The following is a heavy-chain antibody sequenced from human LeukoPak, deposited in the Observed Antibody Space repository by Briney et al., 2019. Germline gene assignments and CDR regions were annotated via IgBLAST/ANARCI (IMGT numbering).Heavy chain of an antibody. J-gene: IGHJ5*02. Sequence: GGSLRLSCAASGFTFSSYGMHWVRQAPGKGLEWVAVISYDGSSKYYADSVKGRFTISRGNSKNTLYLQMNSLRAEDTAVYYCAKDLGGIAAAAPSDWFDPWGQGTLVTVSS. D-gene: IGHD6-13*01. CDR1: GFTFSSYG. CDR3: AKDLGGIAAAAPSDWFDP. CDR2: ISYDGSSK. V-gene: IGHV3-30*18.